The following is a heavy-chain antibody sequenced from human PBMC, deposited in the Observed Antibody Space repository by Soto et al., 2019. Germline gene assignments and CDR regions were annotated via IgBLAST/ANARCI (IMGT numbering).Heavy chain of an antibody. CDR1: GFTFSSYG. V-gene: IGHV3-33*01. J-gene: IGHJ5*02. CDR2: IWYDGSNK. Sequence: QVQLVESGGGVVQPGRSLRLSCAASGFTFSSYGMHWVRQAPGKGLEWVAVIWYDGSNKYYADSVKGRFTISRDNSKNPLYLQMNSLRAEDTAVYYCARGAGLERPRDWFDPWGQGTLVTVSS. CDR3: ARGAGLERPRDWFDP. D-gene: IGHD1-1*01.